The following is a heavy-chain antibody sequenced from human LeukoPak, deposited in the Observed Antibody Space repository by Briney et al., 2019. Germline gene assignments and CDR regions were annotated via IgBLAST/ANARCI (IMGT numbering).Heavy chain of an antibody. Sequence: TGGSLRLSCAASGFTVSSNYMSWVRQAPGKGLEWVSLIYSGGSTYYEDPVKGRFTISRDNSKNSLYLEMNSRRVEDTAVYYCARSAGIAATIVLGYWGQGTLVTVSS. D-gene: IGHD5-12*01. J-gene: IGHJ4*02. V-gene: IGHV3-66*01. CDR3: ARSAGIAATIVLGY. CDR1: GFTVSSNY. CDR2: IYSGGST.